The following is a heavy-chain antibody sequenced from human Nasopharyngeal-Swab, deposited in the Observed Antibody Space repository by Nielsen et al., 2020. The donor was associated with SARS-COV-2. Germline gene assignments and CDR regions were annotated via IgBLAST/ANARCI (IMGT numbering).Heavy chain of an antibody. CDR1: GGTFSSYA. Sequence: SVKVSCKASGGTFSSYAISWVRQAPGQGLEWMGGIIPIFGTANYAQKFQGRVTITADESTSTACMELSSLRSEDTAVYYCAGATIFGVVIIGPTTGMDVWGKGTTVTVSS. J-gene: IGHJ6*04. D-gene: IGHD3-3*01. V-gene: IGHV1-69*13. CDR2: IIPIFGTA. CDR3: AGATIFGVVIIGPTTGMDV.